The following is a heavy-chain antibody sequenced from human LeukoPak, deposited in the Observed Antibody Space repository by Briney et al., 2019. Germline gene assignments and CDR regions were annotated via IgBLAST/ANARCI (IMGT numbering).Heavy chain of an antibody. CDR2: INPSGGST. J-gene: IGHJ5*02. V-gene: IGHV1-46*03. Sequence: GASVKVSCKASGYTFTSYYMHWVRQAPGQGLEWMGIINPSGGSTSYAQKFQGRVTMTRDTSTSTVYMELSSLRSEDTAVYYCAREGPPYYDFWSGYYLNWFDPWGQGTLVTVSS. CDR3: AREGPPYYDFWSGYYLNWFDP. D-gene: IGHD3-3*01. CDR1: GYTFTSYY.